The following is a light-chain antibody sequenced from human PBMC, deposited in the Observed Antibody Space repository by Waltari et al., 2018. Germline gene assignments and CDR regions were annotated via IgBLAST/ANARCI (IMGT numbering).Light chain of an antibody. CDR1: QSVSSY. V-gene: IGKV3-11*01. J-gene: IGKJ4*01. Sequence: EIVLTQSPATLSLSPGERATLSCRASQSVSSYLAWYQQKPGQAPILLIYDASNRATGIPARFSGSGSGTDFTLTISSLEPEDFAVYYCQQRSNWPPSLTFGGGTKVEIK. CDR2: DAS. CDR3: QQRSNWPPSLT.